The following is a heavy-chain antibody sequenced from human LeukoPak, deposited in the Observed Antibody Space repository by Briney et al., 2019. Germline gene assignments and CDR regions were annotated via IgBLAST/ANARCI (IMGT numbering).Heavy chain of an antibody. CDR1: GFTFSSYW. Sequence: GGSLRLSCAASGFTFSSYWMHWVRHTPGKGLVWVSRIKGDGSSTSYADSVKGRFTISRDNSKNTLYLQMNSLRAEDTAVYYCAKGYLQWELPFDYWGQGTLVTVSS. CDR2: IKGDGSST. V-gene: IGHV3-74*01. CDR3: AKGYLQWELPFDY. D-gene: IGHD1-26*01. J-gene: IGHJ4*02.